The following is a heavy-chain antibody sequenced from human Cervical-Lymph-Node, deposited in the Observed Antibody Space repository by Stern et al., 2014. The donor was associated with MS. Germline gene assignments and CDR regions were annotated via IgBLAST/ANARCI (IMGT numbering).Heavy chain of an antibody. Sequence: VQLVESGAEMERPGSSVKVSCKASGGNFINSAFSWVRQAPGPGLEWIGGIITLFSTSKYAQSFQGRLTITADKATSTVYMELSSLTSEDTAVYYCARDAPEQTAVGGPGGRYWGQGPLVTVSS. D-gene: IGHD3-16*01. CDR1: GGNFINSA. V-gene: IGHV1-69*06. CDR3: ARDAPEQTAVGGPGGRY. CDR2: IITLFSTS. J-gene: IGHJ4*02.